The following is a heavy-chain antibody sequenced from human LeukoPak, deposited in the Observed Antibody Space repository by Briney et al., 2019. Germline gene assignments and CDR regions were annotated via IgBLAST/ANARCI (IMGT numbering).Heavy chain of an antibody. CDR3: VRGAASGSYYGLGV. J-gene: IGHJ6*02. D-gene: IGHD1-26*01. Sequence: GGSLRLSCAASGFTFSDSTMHWVRQASGKGLEWVGRFRNKANNYATAYATSVKGRFTLSRDDSKNTAYLQMNSLKTEDTALYYCVRGAASGSYYGLGVWGQGATVTVSS. CDR2: FRNKANNYAT. V-gene: IGHV3-73*01. CDR1: GFTFSDST.